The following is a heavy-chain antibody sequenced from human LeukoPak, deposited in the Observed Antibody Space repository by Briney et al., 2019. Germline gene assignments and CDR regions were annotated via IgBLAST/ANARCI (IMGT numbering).Heavy chain of an antibody. J-gene: IGHJ4*02. V-gene: IGHV1-18*01. D-gene: IGHD4-17*01. CDR2: ISAYNGNT. Sequence: ASVKVSCKASGYTFTSYGISWVRQAPGQGLEWMGWISAYNGNTNYAHKLQGRVTMTTDTSTSTAYMELRSLRSDDTAVYYCARIIYGDYATLPYEFDYWGQGTLVTVSS. CDR3: ARIIYGDYATLPYEFDY. CDR1: GYTFTSYG.